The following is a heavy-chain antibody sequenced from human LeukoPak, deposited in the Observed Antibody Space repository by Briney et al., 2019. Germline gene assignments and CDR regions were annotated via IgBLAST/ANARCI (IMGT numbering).Heavy chain of an antibody. CDR2: IYYSGST. CDR1: GASISSDY. Sequence: SETLSLTCNVSGASISSDYWSWIRQPPGKGLEWIGYIYYSGSTNYNPSLKSRVTISVDTSKNQFSLKLNSVTAADTAVYYCARIGHQVFDYWGQGTLVTVSS. V-gene: IGHV4-59*01. CDR3: ARIGHQVFDY. D-gene: IGHD3-10*01. J-gene: IGHJ4*02.